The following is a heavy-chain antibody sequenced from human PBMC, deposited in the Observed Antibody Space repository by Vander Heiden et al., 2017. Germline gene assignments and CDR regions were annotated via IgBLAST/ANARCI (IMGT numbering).Heavy chain of an antibody. J-gene: IGHJ6*02. V-gene: IGHV3-13*01. D-gene: IGHD2-15*01. CDR2: IGTAGDT. CDR1: GFTFSSYD. CDR3: ARDSGYLGGMDV. Sequence: EVQLVESGGGLVQPGGSLRPSCAAPGFTFSSYDMHWVRQATGKGLEWVSAIGTAGDTYYPGSVKGRFTISRENAKNSLYLQMNSLRAGDTAVYYCARDSGYLGGMDVWGQGTTVTVSS.